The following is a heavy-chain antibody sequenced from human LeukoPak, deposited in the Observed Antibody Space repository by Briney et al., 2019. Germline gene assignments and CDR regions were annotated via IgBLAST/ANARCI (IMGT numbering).Heavy chain of an antibody. Sequence: ASVKVSCKASGYTFTSYDINWVRQATGQGLEWMGWMNPNSGNTGYAQKFQGRVTMTRSTSINTAYRELNSLTSEDTAVYYCARSSVGARRRIDYWGQGSLVTVSP. CDR1: GYTFTSYD. V-gene: IGHV1-8*01. CDR2: MNPNSGNT. CDR3: ARSSVGARRRIDY. J-gene: IGHJ4*02. D-gene: IGHD1-26*01.